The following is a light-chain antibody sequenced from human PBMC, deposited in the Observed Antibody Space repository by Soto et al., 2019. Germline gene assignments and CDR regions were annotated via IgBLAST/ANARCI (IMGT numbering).Light chain of an antibody. CDR3: SSYAGNRRYV. CDR1: SSDVGRYNY. V-gene: IGLV2-8*01. CDR2: EVS. Sequence: QSALTQPPSASGSPGQSVTISCTGTSSDVGRYNYISWYQQRPGKAPKLIIYEVSKRPSGVPDRLSGFKYGNTASLTVSGLQAEDEADYYCSSYAGNRRYVFGTGTKVTVL. J-gene: IGLJ1*01.